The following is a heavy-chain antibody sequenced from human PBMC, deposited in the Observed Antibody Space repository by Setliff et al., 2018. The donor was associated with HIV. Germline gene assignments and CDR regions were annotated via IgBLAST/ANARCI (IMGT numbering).Heavy chain of an antibody. J-gene: IGHJ5*02. D-gene: IGHD6-19*01. CDR1: GNSFHSYA. CDR2: IIPLFGSA. Sequence: SVKVSCKASGNSFHSYAFSWVRQAPGQGLEWMGGIIPLFGSANYAQKFQGRVTITADESTSTVYMEVSGLRFEDTAVYYCARDSGMAVVGTWRRLDPWGQGTLVTVSS. CDR3: ARDSGMAVVGTWRRLDP. V-gene: IGHV1-69*13.